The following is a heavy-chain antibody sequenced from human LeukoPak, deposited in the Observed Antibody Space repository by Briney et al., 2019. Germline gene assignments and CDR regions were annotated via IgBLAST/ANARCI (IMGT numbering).Heavy chain of an antibody. Sequence: SQTLSLTCTVSGGSISSGGYYWSWIRQPPGKGLEWIGYIYHSGSTYYNPSLKSRVTISVDRSKNQFSLKLSSVTAADTAVYYCARGRVGYSSSSDRAYYFDYWGQGTLVTVSS. V-gene: IGHV4-30-2*01. CDR2: IYHSGST. D-gene: IGHD6-6*01. CDR3: ARGRVGYSSSSDRAYYFDY. CDR1: GGSISSGGYY. J-gene: IGHJ4*02.